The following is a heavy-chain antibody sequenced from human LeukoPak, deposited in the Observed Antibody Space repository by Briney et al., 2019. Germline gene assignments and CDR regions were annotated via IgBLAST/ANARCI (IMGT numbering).Heavy chain of an antibody. J-gene: IGHJ4*02. V-gene: IGHV4-4*02. D-gene: IGHD1-14*01. Sequence: SGTLSLSYGVSGGSITNTNYWTWVRQPPGKGLEWTGEVNLQGSTNYNPSLMGRVAISVDTSENHIFLQLTSVTAADTAVYYCAREGGPYRPIDDSGQGTLVTVSS. CDR1: GGSITNTNY. CDR2: VNLQGST. CDR3: AREGGPYRPIDD.